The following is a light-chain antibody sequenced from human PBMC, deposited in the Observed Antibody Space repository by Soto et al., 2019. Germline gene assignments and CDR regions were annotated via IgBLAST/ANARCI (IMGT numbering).Light chain of an antibody. CDR1: SSDVGGYNY. CDR2: EVS. V-gene: IGLV2-14*01. J-gene: IGLJ2*01. CDR3: SSYTSSRTYVV. Sequence: QSALTQPASVSGSPGQSITISCTGTSSDVGGYNYVSWYQQHPGKAPKFMIYEVSNRPSGVSNRFSASKSGNTASLTISGLQAEDEADYYCSSYTSSRTYVVFGGGTKLTVL.